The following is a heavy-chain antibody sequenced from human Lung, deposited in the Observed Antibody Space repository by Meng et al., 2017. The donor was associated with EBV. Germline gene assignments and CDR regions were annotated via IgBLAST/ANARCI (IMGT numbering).Heavy chain of an antibody. Sequence: LRESGPGLVGPSGTLSLTCAVSGGSISRSNWWGWVGRPPGKGLDGIGEIYHSGGTNYNPSLKSRVTISVDKSKNHFSLKLSSVTAADTAVYYCARDEGGWGRPTFDYWGQGTLVTVSS. V-gene: IGHV4-4*02. CDR1: GGSISRSNW. CDR3: ARDEGGWGRPTFDY. CDR2: IYHSGGT. D-gene: IGHD7-27*01. J-gene: IGHJ4*02.